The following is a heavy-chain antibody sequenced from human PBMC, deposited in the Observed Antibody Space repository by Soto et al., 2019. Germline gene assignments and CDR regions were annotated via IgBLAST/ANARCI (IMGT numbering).Heavy chain of an antibody. Sequence: GGSMRLSCAASRFTFSSYGMHWSRQPPNKGLEWVAVIWYDGSNKYYADSVKGRFTISRDNSKNTLYLQMNSLRAEDTAVYYCARVHSSSWYDYYYHGMDVWGQGTTVTVSS. D-gene: IGHD6-13*01. CDR3: ARVHSSSWYDYYYHGMDV. J-gene: IGHJ6*02. V-gene: IGHV3-33*01. CDR1: RFTFSSYG. CDR2: IWYDGSNK.